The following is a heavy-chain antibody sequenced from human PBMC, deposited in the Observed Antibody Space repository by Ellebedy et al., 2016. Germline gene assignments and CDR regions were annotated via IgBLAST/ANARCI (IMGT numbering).Heavy chain of an antibody. CDR2: IKQDGSEK. J-gene: IGHJ4*01. CDR1: EFTFSTYW. Sequence: GGSLRLSXTASEFTFSTYWMSWVRQAPGKGLEWVANIKQDGSEKYYVDSVKGRFTISRDNAKNSLYLQVNSLRAEDTAVYYCARFRGAVGATFGNYFDYWGHGTLVTVSS. CDR3: ARFRGAVGATFGNYFDY. D-gene: IGHD1-26*01. V-gene: IGHV3-7*04.